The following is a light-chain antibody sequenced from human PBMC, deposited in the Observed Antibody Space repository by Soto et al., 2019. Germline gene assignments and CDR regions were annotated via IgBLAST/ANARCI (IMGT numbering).Light chain of an antibody. Sequence: QSALTQPASVSGSPGQSITISCTGTSSDVGGYNYVSWYQQHPGKDPKLMIYDVSNRPSGVSNRFSGSKSGNTASLTISGLQAEDEADYYCSSYTSSSTLEVFGTGT. V-gene: IGLV2-14*01. J-gene: IGLJ1*01. CDR2: DVS. CDR1: SSDVGGYNY. CDR3: SSYTSSSTLEV.